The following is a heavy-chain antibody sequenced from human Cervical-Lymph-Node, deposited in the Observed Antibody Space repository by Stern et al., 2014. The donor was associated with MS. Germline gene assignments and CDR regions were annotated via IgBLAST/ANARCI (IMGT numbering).Heavy chain of an antibody. Sequence: EVQLVESGGGVVRPGGSLRLSCAASGFTFDEYGMSWVRQVPGKGLQWVSGINWNGGSTGYADSVRGRFTIFRDNAKNSLYLQMNSLGAEDTALYHCARTKTRFRFLESFDTWGQGTLVTVSS. D-gene: IGHD3-3*01. J-gene: IGHJ5*02. CDR2: INWNGGST. V-gene: IGHV3-20*01. CDR3: ARTKTRFRFLESFDT. CDR1: GFTFDEYG.